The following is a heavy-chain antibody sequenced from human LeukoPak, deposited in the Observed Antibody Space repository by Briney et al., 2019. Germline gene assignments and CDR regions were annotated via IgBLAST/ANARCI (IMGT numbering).Heavy chain of an antibody. D-gene: IGHD2-15*01. CDR3: AKDCNGGNCYIDY. CDR1: GFTFTNYA. Sequence: GGSPRLSCAASGFTFTNYAMSWVRQAPGKGLEWVSGMSGRGVSTYYADSVKGRFTISSDNSKNTLYLQMNSLRAEDTAIYYCAKDCNGGNCYIDYWGQGTLVTVAS. CDR2: MSGRGVST. J-gene: IGHJ4*02. V-gene: IGHV3-23*01.